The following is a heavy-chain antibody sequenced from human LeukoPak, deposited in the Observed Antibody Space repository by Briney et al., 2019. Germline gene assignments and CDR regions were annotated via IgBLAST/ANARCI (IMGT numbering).Heavy chain of an antibody. Sequence: PGGSLRLSCAASGFTFSSYEMNWVRQTSGKGLEWFSYISSSGSSTYYADSVKGRFTISRDNAKNSLYLQMNSLRAEDTAVYYCARIRGGNERSGSFFDYWGQGTLVTVSS. V-gene: IGHV3-48*03. D-gene: IGHD3-10*01. J-gene: IGHJ4*02. CDR2: ISSSGSST. CDR3: ARIRGGNERSGSFFDY. CDR1: GFTFSSYE.